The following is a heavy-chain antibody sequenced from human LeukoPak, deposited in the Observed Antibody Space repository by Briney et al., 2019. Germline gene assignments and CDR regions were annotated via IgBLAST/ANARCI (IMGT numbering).Heavy chain of an antibody. D-gene: IGHD2-2*02. CDR1: GYPISSGYY. V-gene: IGHV4-38-2*01. J-gene: IGHJ4*02. Sequence: SETLSLTCAVSGYPISSGYYWGWIRQPPGKGLEWIGSIYHSGSTYYNPSLKSRVTISVDTSKNQFSLKLSSVTAADTAVYYCALIVVVPAAIPLLWFDYWGQGTLVTVSS. CDR3: ALIVVVPAAIPLLWFDY. CDR2: IYHSGST.